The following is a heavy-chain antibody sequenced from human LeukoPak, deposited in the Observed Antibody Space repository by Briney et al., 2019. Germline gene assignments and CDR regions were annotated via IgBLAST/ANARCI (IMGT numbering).Heavy chain of an antibody. CDR1: GFTFSSYS. V-gene: IGHV3-21*04. Sequence: GGSLRLSCAASGFTFSSYSMNWVRQAPGKGLEWVSSISSSSSYIYYADSVKGRFTISRDNAKNSLYLQMNSLRAEDTVVYYCARGGARQQLVENYFDYWGQGTLVTVSS. CDR3: ARGGARQQLVENYFDY. D-gene: IGHD6-13*01. J-gene: IGHJ4*02. CDR2: ISSSSSYI.